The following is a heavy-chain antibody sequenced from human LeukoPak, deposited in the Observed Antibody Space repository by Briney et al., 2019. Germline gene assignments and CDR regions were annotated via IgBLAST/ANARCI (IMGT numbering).Heavy chain of an antibody. CDR3: ARDRPAYCSGGSCYPGYYYYGMDV. V-gene: IGHV1-18*01. Sequence: GASVKVSCKASGYTFTSYGISWVRQAPGQGLEWMGWISAYNGNTNYAQKLQGRVTMTTDTSTSTAYMELRSLRSDDTAVYYCARDRPAYCSGGSCYPGYYYYGMDVWGQGTTDTVSS. CDR1: GYTFTSYG. D-gene: IGHD2-15*01. J-gene: IGHJ6*02. CDR2: ISAYNGNT.